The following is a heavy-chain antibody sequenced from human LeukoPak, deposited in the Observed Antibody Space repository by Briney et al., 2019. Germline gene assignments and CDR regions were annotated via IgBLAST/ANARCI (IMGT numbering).Heavy chain of an antibody. CDR1: GLTFSSYW. CDR2: INSDGSST. J-gene: IGHJ5*02. V-gene: IGHV3-74*01. Sequence: GGSLRLSCAASGLTFSSYWMHWVRQAPGKGLVWVSRINSDGSSTSYADSVKGRFTISRDNAKNTLYLQMNSLRAEDTAVYYCARDGGKGYRNWFDPWGQGTLVTVSS. D-gene: IGHD5-24*01. CDR3: ARDGGKGYRNWFDP.